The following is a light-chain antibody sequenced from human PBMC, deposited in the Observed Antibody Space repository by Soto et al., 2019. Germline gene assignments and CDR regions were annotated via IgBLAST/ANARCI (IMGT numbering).Light chain of an antibody. CDR2: AAS. CDR1: QSIDNF. CDR3: QQSYSLPYT. J-gene: IGKJ2*01. V-gene: IGKV1-39*01. Sequence: IQMSQSSASLSASVGDRVTITCRPSQSIDNFLNWYQQKPGKAPNLLIYAASSLQSGVSSRFSGSGSGTDFTLTISSLQPEDSATYYCQQSYSLPYTLGQGTKVDIK.